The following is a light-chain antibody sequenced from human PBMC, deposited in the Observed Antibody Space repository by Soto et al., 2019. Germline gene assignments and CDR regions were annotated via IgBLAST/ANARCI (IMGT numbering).Light chain of an antibody. Sequence: QSVLTQPASVSGSAGQSITISCTGTSSDVGGYNYVSWYQQHPGKAPKLIIYEVSNRPTGVSNRFSGSKSGHTASLTISGLQSEDEADYFCTSYTSSSTLDVFGTGTKVTV. CDR3: TSYTSSSTLDV. J-gene: IGLJ1*01. CDR2: EVS. CDR1: SSDVGGYNY. V-gene: IGLV2-14*01.